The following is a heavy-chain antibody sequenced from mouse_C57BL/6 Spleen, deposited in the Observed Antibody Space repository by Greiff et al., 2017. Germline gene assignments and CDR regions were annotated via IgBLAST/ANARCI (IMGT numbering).Heavy chain of an antibody. CDR1: GYTFTDYN. CDR3: AREGGNYGYAMGD. J-gene: IGHJ4*01. Sequence: EVQLQQSGPELVKPGASVKIPCKASGYTFTDYNMDWVKQSHGKSLEWIGDINPNNGGTNYNQKFKGKATLTVDKSSSTAYMELRSLTSEDTAVYYCAREGGNYGYAMGDWGQGASVTVYS. V-gene: IGHV1-18*01. CDR2: INPNNGGT. D-gene: IGHD2-1*01.